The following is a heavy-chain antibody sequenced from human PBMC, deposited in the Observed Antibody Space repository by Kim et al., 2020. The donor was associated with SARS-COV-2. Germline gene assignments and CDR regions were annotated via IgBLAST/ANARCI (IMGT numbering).Heavy chain of an antibody. CDR3: ARAGAYCGGDCYGGSGYYFDY. CDR2: INPSGGST. CDR1: GYTFTSYY. V-gene: IGHV1-46*01. Sequence: ASVKVSCKASGYTFTSYYMHWVRQAPGQGLEWMGIINPSGGSTSYAQKFQGRVTMTRDTSTSTVYMELSSLRSEDTAVYYCARAGAYCGGDCYGGSGYYFDYWGQGTLVTVSS. D-gene: IGHD2-21*02. J-gene: IGHJ4*02.